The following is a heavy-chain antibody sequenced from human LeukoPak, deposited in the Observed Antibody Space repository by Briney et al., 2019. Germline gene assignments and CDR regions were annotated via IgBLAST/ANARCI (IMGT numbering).Heavy chain of an antibody. D-gene: IGHD3-22*01. V-gene: IGHV4-34*01. CDR3: AKAPYLSSGS. CDR2: INHSGST. J-gene: IGHJ3*01. CDR1: GGSFRDYY. Sequence: SETLSLTCAVYGGSFRDYYWSWIRQPPWKGLEWIGEINHSGSTNYNPSLKSRVTISLDTSKNQFSLKLTSVTAADTAVYYCAKAPYLSSGSWGQGILVAVSS.